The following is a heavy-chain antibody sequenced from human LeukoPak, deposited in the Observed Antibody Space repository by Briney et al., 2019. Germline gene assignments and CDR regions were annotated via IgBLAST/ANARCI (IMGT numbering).Heavy chain of an antibody. J-gene: IGHJ4*02. CDR3: ARDLVATRLPRVIGPGY. CDR2: ISSSGSYI. Sequence: GGSLRLSCAASGFTFSSYSMNWVRQAPGKGLECVSSISSSGSYIYYADSVKGRFTISRDNAKNSLYLQMNSLRAEDTAVYYCARDLVATRLPRVIGPGYWGQGTLVTVSS. D-gene: IGHD3-16*02. V-gene: IGHV3-21*01. CDR1: GFTFSSYS.